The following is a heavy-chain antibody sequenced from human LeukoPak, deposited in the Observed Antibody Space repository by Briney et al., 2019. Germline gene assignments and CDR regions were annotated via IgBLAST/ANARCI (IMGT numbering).Heavy chain of an antibody. CDR1: GYTLTSYD. CDR3: ARVSGYCSGTNCYYHYGMDV. J-gene: IGHJ6*02. D-gene: IGHD2-2*01. V-gene: IGHV1-8*01. Sequence: ASVKVSCKAPGYTLTSYDINWVRQATGQGLEWKGWMNPKRGNTGYAQKFQGRVTMTRNTSISTAYMELSSLRSEDTAVYYCARVSGYCSGTNCYYHYGMDVWRQGTTVTVSS. CDR2: MNPKRGNT.